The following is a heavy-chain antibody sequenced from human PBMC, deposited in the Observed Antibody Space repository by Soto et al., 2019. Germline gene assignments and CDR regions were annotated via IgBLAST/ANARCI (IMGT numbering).Heavy chain of an antibody. CDR1: GYTLTELS. CDR2: FDPEDGET. V-gene: IGHV1-24*01. J-gene: IGHJ4*02. D-gene: IGHD6-19*01. CDR3: ATDKRIAVAGLN. Sequence: ASVKVSCKVSGYTLTELSRHWVRQAPGKGLEWMGGFDPEDGETIYAQKFQGRVTMTEDTSTDTAYMELSSLRSEDTAVYYCATDKRIAVAGLNWGQGTLVTVPS.